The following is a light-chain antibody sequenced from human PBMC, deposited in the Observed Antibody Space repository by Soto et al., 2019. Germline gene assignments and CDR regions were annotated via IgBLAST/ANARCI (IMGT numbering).Light chain of an antibody. CDR2: DAS. J-gene: IGKJ4*01. CDR3: QQRPNWPLT. V-gene: IGKV3-11*01. CDR1: QSISSH. Sequence: LSPGERATLSCRDSQSISSHLVWYQQRPGQAPRLLMYDASNRATGIPARFSGSGSGTDFTLTISSLEPEDFAVYYCQQRPNWPLTFGGGTKVEIK.